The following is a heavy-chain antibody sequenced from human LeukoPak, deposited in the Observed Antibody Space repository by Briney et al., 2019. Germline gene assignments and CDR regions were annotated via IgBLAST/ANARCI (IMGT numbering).Heavy chain of an antibody. CDR2: ISSSGSTI. Sequence: GGSLRLSXAASGFTFSDYYMSWIRQAPGKGLEWVSYISSSGSTIYYADSVKGRFTISRDNAKNSLYLQMNSLRAEDTAVYYCARDAWIQLFDAFDIWGQGTMVTVSS. CDR3: ARDAWIQLFDAFDI. D-gene: IGHD5-18*01. V-gene: IGHV3-11*04. J-gene: IGHJ3*02. CDR1: GFTFSDYY.